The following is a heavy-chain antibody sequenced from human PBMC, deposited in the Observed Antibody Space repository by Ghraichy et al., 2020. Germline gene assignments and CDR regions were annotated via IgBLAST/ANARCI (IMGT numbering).Heavy chain of an antibody. J-gene: IGHJ5*02. Sequence: GGSLRLSCAASGFTFSSYAMSWVRQAPGKGLEWVSGISGSGGSTYYADSVKGRFTISRDNSKNTLYLQMNSLRAEDTAVYYCAKDGGVTYYYDTTWFDPWGQGTLVTVSS. CDR2: ISGSGGST. D-gene: IGHD3-22*01. CDR1: GFTFSSYA. V-gene: IGHV3-23*01. CDR3: AKDGGVTYYYDTTWFDP.